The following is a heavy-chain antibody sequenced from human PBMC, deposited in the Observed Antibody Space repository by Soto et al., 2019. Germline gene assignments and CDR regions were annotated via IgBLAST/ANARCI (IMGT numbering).Heavy chain of an antibody. CDR2: INHSGST. V-gene: IGHV4-34*01. D-gene: IGHD2-8*01. CDR1: GGSFSGYY. CDR3: ARGPRGYCTNGVCHQFDY. Sequence: SETLSLTCAVYGGSFSGYYWSWIRQPPGKGLEWIGEINHSGSTNYNPSLKSRVTISVDTSKNQFSLKLISVTAADTAVYYCARGPRGYCTNGVCHQFDYWGQGTLVTVSS. J-gene: IGHJ4*02.